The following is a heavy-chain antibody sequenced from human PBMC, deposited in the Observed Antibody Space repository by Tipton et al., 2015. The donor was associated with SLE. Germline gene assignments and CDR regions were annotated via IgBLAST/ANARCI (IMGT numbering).Heavy chain of an antibody. D-gene: IGHD1-7*01. CDR1: GGSISSTSYY. V-gene: IGHV4-39*07. J-gene: IGHJ1*01. Sequence: TLSLTCTVSGGSISSTSYYWGWIRQPPGKGLEWIGNIYYSGSTYYNPSLKSRVTISVDKSKNQFSLQVTSVTAADTAVYYCAKVINDWNYEWGPGTLVTVSS. CDR3: AKVINDWNYE. CDR2: IYYSGST.